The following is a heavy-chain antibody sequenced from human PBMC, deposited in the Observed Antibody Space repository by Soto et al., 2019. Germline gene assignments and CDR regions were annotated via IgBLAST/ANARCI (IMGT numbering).Heavy chain of an antibody. D-gene: IGHD2-2*01. J-gene: IGHJ3*02. CDR1: GFIFSDYY. CDR2: ISSSGSTK. V-gene: IGHV3-11*01. Sequence: QVQLVESGGGLVKPGGSRRLSCAASGFIFSDYYMTWIRQAPGKGLEWVSGISSSGSTKYYADSVKGRFTISRDNAKNALYLQMNSLRAEDTALYYCARVKECSSTTCYARDGFDILGQGTTVTVSS. CDR3: ARVKECSSTTCYARDGFDI.